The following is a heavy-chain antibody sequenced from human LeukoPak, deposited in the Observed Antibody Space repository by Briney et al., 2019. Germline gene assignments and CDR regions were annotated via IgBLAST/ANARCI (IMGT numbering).Heavy chain of an antibody. D-gene: IGHD2-15*01. CDR1: GFTFSSYR. CDR2: ISGSGGST. Sequence: GGSLRLSCAASGFTFSSYRMNWVRQAPGKGLEWVSAISGSGGSTYYADSVKGRFTISRDNSKNTLYLQMNSLRAEDTAVYYCAKDCSGGSCYGGGDYWGQGTLVTVSS. V-gene: IGHV3-23*01. CDR3: AKDCSGGSCYGGGDY. J-gene: IGHJ4*02.